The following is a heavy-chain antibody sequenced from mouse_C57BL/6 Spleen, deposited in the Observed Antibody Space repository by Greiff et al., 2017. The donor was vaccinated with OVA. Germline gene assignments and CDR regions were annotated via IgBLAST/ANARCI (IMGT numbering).Heavy chain of an antibody. J-gene: IGHJ1*03. Sequence: VKLQESGAELVKPGASVKLSCKASGYTFTSYWMHWVKQRPGQGLEWIGMIHPNSGSTNYNEKFKSKATLTVDKSSSTAYMQLSSLTSEDSAVYYCARFYYDYPWYFDVWGTGTTVTVSS. V-gene: IGHV1-64*01. CDR3: ARFYYDYPWYFDV. CDR1: GYTFTSYW. CDR2: IHPNSGST. D-gene: IGHD2-4*01.